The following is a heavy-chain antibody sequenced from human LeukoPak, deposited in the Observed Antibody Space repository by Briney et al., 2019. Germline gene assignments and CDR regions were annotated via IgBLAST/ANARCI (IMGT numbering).Heavy chain of an antibody. CDR3: AKDYLNYYGSGSYYSYFDY. D-gene: IGHD3-10*01. CDR2: ISWNSGSI. Sequence: GGSLRLSCAASGFTFDDYAMHWVRQAPGKGLEWVSGISWNSGSIGYADSVKGRFTISRDNAKNSLYLQMNSLRAEDTALYYCAKDYLNYYGSGSYYSYFDYWGQGTLVTVSS. CDR1: GFTFDDYA. V-gene: IGHV3-9*01. J-gene: IGHJ4*02.